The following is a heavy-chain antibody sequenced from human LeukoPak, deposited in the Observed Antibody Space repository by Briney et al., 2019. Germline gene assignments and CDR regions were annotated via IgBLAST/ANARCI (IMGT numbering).Heavy chain of an antibody. J-gene: IGHJ4*02. Sequence: GGSLRLSCAASGFIFTAYGMHWVRQAPGKGLEWVAVISHDLTYQAYADSAKGRFTISRDDSKNTLYVQMNSLRTEDTAFYYCARDVNNYFDYWGLGTLVTVSS. CDR3: ARDVNNYFDY. V-gene: IGHV3-30*03. CDR2: ISHDLTYQ. CDR1: GFIFTAYG.